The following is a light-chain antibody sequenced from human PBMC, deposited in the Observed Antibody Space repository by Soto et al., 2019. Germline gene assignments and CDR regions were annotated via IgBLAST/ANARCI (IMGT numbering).Light chain of an antibody. V-gene: IGLV2-11*01. CDR2: DVS. Sequence: QSALTQPRSVYGSPGQSVNISCTGTSSDVGDYNYVSWYQQDPGKAPKLVIYDVSKRPSGVPDRFSGSKSGNTASLTISGLQAEDEADYYCCSFAGSYTFWVFGGGTMLTVL. CDR1: SSDVGDYNY. J-gene: IGLJ3*02. CDR3: CSFAGSYTFWV.